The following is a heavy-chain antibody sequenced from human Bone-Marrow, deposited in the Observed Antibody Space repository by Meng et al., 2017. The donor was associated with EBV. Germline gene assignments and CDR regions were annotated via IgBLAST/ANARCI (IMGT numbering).Heavy chain of an antibody. D-gene: IGHD6-13*01. CDR3: ATGSSSWSPFDY. CDR2: IYYSGST. V-gene: IGHV4-39*01. CDR1: GGSISSSSYY. J-gene: IGHJ4*02. Sequence: LPLQDSGPGLLQSSSHLYLTCTVSGGSISSSSYYWGWIRQPPGKGLEWIGSIYYSGSTYYNPSLKSRVTISVDTSKNQFSLKLSSVTAADTAVYYCATGSSSWSPFDYWGQGTLVTVSS.